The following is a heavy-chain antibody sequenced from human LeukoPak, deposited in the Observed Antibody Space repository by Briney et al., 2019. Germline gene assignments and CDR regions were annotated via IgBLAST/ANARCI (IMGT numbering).Heavy chain of an antibody. CDR3: AKTPYGGKTPGYFDY. J-gene: IGHJ4*02. CDR1: GFTFSSNG. D-gene: IGHD4-23*01. Sequence: GGSPRLSCAASGFTFSSNGMPWVRQAPGKGLEWVAVISYDGSNKYYADSVRGRFTISRDNSKNRLYVQMNSLRPDDTAVYYCAKTPYGGKTPGYFDYWGQGTLVTVSS. CDR2: ISYDGSNK. V-gene: IGHV3-30*18.